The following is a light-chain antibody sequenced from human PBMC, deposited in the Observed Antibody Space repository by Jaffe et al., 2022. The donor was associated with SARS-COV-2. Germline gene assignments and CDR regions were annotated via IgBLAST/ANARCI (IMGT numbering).Light chain of an antibody. CDR2: GKN. CDR3: NSRDSSGNVI. CDR1: TLRSYY. Sequence: SSELTQDPGVSVALGQTVRITCRGDTLRSYYASWCQRKSGQAPVLVIYGKNNRPSGIPDRFSGSSSRDTASLTITGAQAEDEADYYCNSRDSSGNVIFGGGTKLTVL. V-gene: IGLV3-19*01. J-gene: IGLJ2*01.